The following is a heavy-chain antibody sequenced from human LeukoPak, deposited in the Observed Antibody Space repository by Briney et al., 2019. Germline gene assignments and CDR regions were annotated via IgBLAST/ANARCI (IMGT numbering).Heavy chain of an antibody. CDR2: ISGSGVST. J-gene: IGHJ4*02. V-gene: IGHV3-23*01. CDR3: AKRTSGGSSGYSFDY. Sequence: PGGSLRLSCAVSGFTVSTNYMSWVRQAPGKGLEWVSGISGSGVSTYYADSVKGRFTISRDNSKNTLYVQMNSLRAEDTAVYYCAKRTSGGSSGYSFDYWGQGTLVTVSS. CDR1: GFTVSTNY. D-gene: IGHD3-16*01.